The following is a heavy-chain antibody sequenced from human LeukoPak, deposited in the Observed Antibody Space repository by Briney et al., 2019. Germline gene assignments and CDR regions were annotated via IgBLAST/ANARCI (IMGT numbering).Heavy chain of an antibody. V-gene: IGHV3-11*01. CDR2: ISSSGSTI. Sequence: GGSLRLSCAASGFTFSDYYMSWIRQAPGKGREWVSYISSSGSTIYYADSVKGRFTISRDNAKNSLYLQMNSLRAEDTAVYYCARAITYYYDSSGYYWGQGTLVTVSS. CDR3: ARAITYYYDSSGYY. CDR1: GFTFSDYY. J-gene: IGHJ4*02. D-gene: IGHD3-22*01.